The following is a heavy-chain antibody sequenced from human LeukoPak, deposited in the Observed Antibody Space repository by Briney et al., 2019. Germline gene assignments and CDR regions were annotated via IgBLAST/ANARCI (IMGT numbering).Heavy chain of an antibody. CDR1: GGTFSSYA. D-gene: IGHD3-10*01. V-gene: IGHV1-69*05. Sequence: SVKVSCKASGGTFSSYAISWVRQAPGQGLEWMGGIIPIFGTANYAQKLQGRVTMTTDTSTSTAYMELRSLRSDDTAVYYCARRQGRGHGSVDYWGQGTLVTASS. CDR2: IIPIFGTA. J-gene: IGHJ4*02. CDR3: ARRQGRGHGSVDY.